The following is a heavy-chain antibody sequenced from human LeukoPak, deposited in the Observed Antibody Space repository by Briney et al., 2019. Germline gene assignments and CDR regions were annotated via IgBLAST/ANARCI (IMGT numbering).Heavy chain of an antibody. CDR2: IWYGGTKK. CDR3: ARDSLYYGSGNYND. CDR1: GFTFSSHG. V-gene: IGHV3-33*08. Sequence: GGSLRLSCAASGFTFSSHGMHWVRQAPGQGLEWVAAIWYGGTKKFYADPVKGRFTISRDNSKNTLYLQMNSLRAEDTAIYYCARDSLYYGSGNYNDWGQGTLVTVSS. J-gene: IGHJ4*02. D-gene: IGHD3-10*01.